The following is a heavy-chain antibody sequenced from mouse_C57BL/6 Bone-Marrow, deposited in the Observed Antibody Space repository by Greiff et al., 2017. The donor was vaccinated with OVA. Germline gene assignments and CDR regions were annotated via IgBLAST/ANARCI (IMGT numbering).Heavy chain of an antibody. J-gene: IGHJ1*01. CDR3: TRGIYRNSWYFDG. V-gene: IGHV1-15*01. Sequence: LQESGAELVRPGASVTLSCKASGYTFTDYDMHWVKQTPVHGLEWIGAIDPETGGTAYNQKFKGKAILTADKSSSTAYLELRSLTSEDSAVYYCTRGIYRNSWYFDGWGEGATVTVSS. CDR1: GYTFTDYD. CDR2: IDPETGGT. D-gene: IGHD2-1*01.